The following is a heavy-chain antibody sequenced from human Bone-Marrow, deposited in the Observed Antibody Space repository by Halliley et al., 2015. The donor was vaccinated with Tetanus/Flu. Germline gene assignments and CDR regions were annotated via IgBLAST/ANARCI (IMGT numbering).Heavy chain of an antibody. CDR2: IIKTGST. V-gene: IGHV4-34*12. CDR1: GGSLSGYY. Sequence: GLVKLSETLSLTCGVSGGSLSGYYWSWIRQPPGKGLEWIGEIIKTGSTDYNPSLRSRVTISVDTSKNQISLNLRSVTAADSAVYYCMRTEGPYYNGMDVWGQGTTVTVSS. CDR3: MRTEGPYYNGMDV. J-gene: IGHJ6*02.